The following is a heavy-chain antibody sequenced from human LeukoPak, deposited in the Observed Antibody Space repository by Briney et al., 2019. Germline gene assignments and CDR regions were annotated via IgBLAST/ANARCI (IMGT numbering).Heavy chain of an antibody. D-gene: IGHD5-24*01. J-gene: IGHJ4*02. V-gene: IGHV4-38-2*02. CDR3: ARDNRRDGYKIFDY. CDR1: GYSISSGYY. Sequence: SETLSLTCAVSGYSISSGYYWGWIRQPPGKGLEWIGSVYFGGTTYYNPSLRSRVTMSLDTSKNQLSLTLNSVTAADTAVYYCARDNRRDGYKIFDYWGQGTLVTVSS. CDR2: VYFGGTT.